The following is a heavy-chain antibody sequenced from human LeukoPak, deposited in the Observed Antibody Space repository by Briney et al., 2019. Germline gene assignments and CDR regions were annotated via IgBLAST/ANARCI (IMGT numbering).Heavy chain of an antibody. D-gene: IGHD3-22*01. J-gene: IGHJ4*02. CDR1: GYTFTSYD. V-gene: IGHV1-8*03. Sequence: ASVKVSCKASGYTFTSYDINWVRQATGQGLEWMGWMNPNSGNTGYAQKFQGRVTITADESTSTAYMELSSLRSEDTAVYYCARSREDSSGYYPTGPFDYWGQGTLVTVSS. CDR2: MNPNSGNT. CDR3: ARSREDSSGYYPTGPFDY.